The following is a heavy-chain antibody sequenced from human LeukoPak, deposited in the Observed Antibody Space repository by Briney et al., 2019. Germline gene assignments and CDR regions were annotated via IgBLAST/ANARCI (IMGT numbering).Heavy chain of an antibody. CDR3: ARASIVVVPAAIVAFDI. J-gene: IGHJ3*02. V-gene: IGHV1-18*01. Sequence: GASVKVSCKASGYTFTSYGISWVRQAPGQGLEWMGWISAYNGNTNYAQKLQGRVTMTTDTSTSTAYMELRSLRSDDTAVYHCARASIVVVPAAIVAFDIWGQGTMVTVSS. D-gene: IGHD2-2*01. CDR1: GYTFTSYG. CDR2: ISAYNGNT.